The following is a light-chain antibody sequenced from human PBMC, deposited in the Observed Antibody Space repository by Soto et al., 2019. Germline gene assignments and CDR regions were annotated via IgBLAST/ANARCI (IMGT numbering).Light chain of an antibody. CDR1: QRVSIY. CDR3: QQYNEWPET. Sequence: EIVVTQSPSTLSVSPGERATLSCRASQRVSIYLAWYQQKPGQAPRLLIHGASTRATGIPGRFSGSGSGTEFTLIISSLQSEDFAVYYCQQYNEWPETFGHGTKVDIK. V-gene: IGKV3-15*01. CDR2: GAS. J-gene: IGKJ1*01.